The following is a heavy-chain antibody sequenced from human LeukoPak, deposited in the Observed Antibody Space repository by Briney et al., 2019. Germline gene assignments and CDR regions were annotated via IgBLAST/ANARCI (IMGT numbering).Heavy chain of an antibody. V-gene: IGHV4-34*01. CDR1: GGSISSYY. J-gene: IGHJ5*02. D-gene: IGHD3-10*01. CDR3: ARRPKMVRGSRGWFDP. CDR2: INHSGST. Sequence: SETLSLTCTVSGGSISSYYWSWIRQPPGKGLEWIGEINHSGSTNYNPSLKSRVTISVDTSKNQFSLKLSSVTAADTAVYYCARRPKMVRGSRGWFDPWGQGTLVTVSS.